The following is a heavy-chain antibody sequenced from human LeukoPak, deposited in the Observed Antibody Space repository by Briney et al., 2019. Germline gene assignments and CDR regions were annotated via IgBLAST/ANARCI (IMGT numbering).Heavy chain of an antibody. CDR1: GGSISSSSYY. Sequence: PSETLSLTCTVSGGSISSSSYYWGWIRQPPGKGLEWIGSLHHSGATSYNPSLKSRVAISIDTSKNQFSLRLRSVTAADTAVYYCAREAGGQLGAAVLMDVWGKGTTVTVSS. D-gene: IGHD6-13*01. CDR3: AREAGGQLGAAVLMDV. CDR2: LHHSGAT. V-gene: IGHV4-39*07. J-gene: IGHJ6*03.